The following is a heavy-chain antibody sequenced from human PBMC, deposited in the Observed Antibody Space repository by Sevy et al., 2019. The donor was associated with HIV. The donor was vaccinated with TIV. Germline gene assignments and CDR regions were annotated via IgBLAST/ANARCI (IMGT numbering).Heavy chain of an antibody. Sequence: GGSLRLSCATSGFTFGDYCMSWVRQAPGKGLEWISFFKSKAHGGTAENAASVKDRFTISTDDSKGIVYLQMNNLKTEDTAVYFCTRWSGSQSIFDYWGQGTLVTASS. CDR2: FKSKAHGGTA. D-gene: IGHD1-26*01. CDR1: GFTFGDYC. V-gene: IGHV3-49*04. J-gene: IGHJ4*02. CDR3: TRWSGSQSIFDY.